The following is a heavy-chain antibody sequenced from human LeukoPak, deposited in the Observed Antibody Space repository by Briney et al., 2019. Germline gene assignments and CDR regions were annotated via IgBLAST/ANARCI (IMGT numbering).Heavy chain of an antibody. J-gene: IGHJ4*02. D-gene: IGHD2-2*01. Sequence: GESLKISCKGSGYSFTSYWIGWVRQMPGKGLGWMGIIYPGDSDTRYSPSFQGQVTISADKSISTAYLQWSSLKASDTAMYYCARLGCSSTSCYHYFDYWGQGTLVTVSS. CDR2: IYPGDSDT. CDR1: GYSFTSYW. CDR3: ARLGCSSTSCYHYFDY. V-gene: IGHV5-51*01.